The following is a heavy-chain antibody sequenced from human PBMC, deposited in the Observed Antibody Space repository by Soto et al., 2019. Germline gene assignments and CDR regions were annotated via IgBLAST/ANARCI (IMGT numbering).Heavy chain of an antibody. V-gene: IGHV3-23*01. CDR1: GFTFSSYA. CDR2: ISGSGGNT. D-gene: IGHD1-26*01. Sequence: EVQLLESGGGLVQPGGSLRLSCAASGFTFSSYAMSWVRQAPGKGLEWVSGISGSGGNTYYADSVKGRFTISRDNSKNTLYLQMNSLRAEDTAVYYCAKDRLWGLLHWYFDLWGRGTLVTVSS. J-gene: IGHJ2*01. CDR3: AKDRLWGLLHWYFDL.